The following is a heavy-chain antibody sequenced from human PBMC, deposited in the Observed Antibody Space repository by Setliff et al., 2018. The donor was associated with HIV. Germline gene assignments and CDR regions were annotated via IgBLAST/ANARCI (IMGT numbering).Heavy chain of an antibody. CDR3: ARGVPPDLYYDSSHGYDAFDI. D-gene: IGHD3-22*01. V-gene: IGHV4-34*01. CDR2: INHSGST. Sequence: SETLSLTCAVYGGSFSGYYWSWIRQPPGKGLEWIGEINHSGSTNYNPSLKSRVTISVDTSKNQFSLKRSSVTAADTAVYYCARGVPPDLYYDSSHGYDAFDIWGQGTMVTVSS. CDR1: GGSFSGYY. J-gene: IGHJ3*02.